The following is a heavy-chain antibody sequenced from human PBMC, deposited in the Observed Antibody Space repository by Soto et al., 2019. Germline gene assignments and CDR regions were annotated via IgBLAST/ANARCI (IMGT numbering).Heavy chain of an antibody. J-gene: IGHJ4*02. Sequence: QVQLVESGGGVVQPGRSLRLSCAASGFTFSSYGMHWVRKAQGKLLEWVAVIWYDGSNKYYADSVKGRFTISRNNSKHTLYLQRNSLRAEDTAVYYCARALSSRYCSGGSCYSGVDYWGQGTLVTVSS. CDR3: ARALSSRYCSGGSCYSGVDY. V-gene: IGHV3-33*01. CDR2: IWYDGSNK. D-gene: IGHD2-15*01. CDR1: GFTFSSYG.